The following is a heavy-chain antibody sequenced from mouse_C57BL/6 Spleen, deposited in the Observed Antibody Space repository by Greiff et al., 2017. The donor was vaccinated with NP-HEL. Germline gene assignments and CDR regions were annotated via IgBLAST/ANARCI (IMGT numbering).Heavy chain of an antibody. CDR3: ATKAETAQAPSY. CDR1: GYTFTSYW. CDR2: INPSNGGT. Sequence: VQLQQPGTELVKPGASVKLSCKASGYTFTSYWMHWVKQRPGQGLEWIGNINPSNGGTNYNEKFKSKATLTVDKSSSTAYMQLSSLTSEDSAVYDCATKAETAQAPSYWGQGTLVTVSA. D-gene: IGHD3-2*02. J-gene: IGHJ3*01. V-gene: IGHV1-53*01.